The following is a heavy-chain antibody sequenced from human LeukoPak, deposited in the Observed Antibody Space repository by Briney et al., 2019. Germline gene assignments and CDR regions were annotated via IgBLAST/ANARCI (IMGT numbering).Heavy chain of an antibody. CDR3: AREQRASADFDY. J-gene: IGHJ4*02. D-gene: IGHD6-25*01. Sequence: GGSLRLSCAASGFTVSSNYMSWVRQAPGKGLEWVSVIYSGGSTYYADSVKGRFTISRDNSKNTLYLQMNSLRAEDTAVYYCAREQRASADFDYWGQGTLVTVSS. CDR1: GFTVSSNY. V-gene: IGHV3-53*01. CDR2: IYSGGST.